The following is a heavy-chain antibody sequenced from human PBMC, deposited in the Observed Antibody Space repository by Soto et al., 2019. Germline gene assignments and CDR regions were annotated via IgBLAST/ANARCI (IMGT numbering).Heavy chain of an antibody. CDR1: GFTFSAYE. CDR3: VREGHYYFDY. J-gene: IGHJ4*02. V-gene: IGHV3-48*03. Sequence: EVQLVESGGGLVQPGGSLRLSCAASGFTFSAYEMHWVRQAPGQGLEWVSYISKSGGTTYYADSVKGRFTISRDDAKNSVYLQMSSLRPEDMVVYKCVREGHYYFDYWGQGALVTVSS. CDR2: ISKSGGTT.